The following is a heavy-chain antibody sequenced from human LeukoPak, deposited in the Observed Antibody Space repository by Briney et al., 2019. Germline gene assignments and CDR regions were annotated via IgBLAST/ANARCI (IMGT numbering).Heavy chain of an antibody. J-gene: IGHJ4*02. V-gene: IGHV3-53*01. CDR1: GFTVSSNY. CDR2: IYSGGST. D-gene: IGHD6-19*01. CDR3: ASSTHSSGWQTYYFDY. Sequence: SGGSLRLSCAASGFTVSSNYMSWVRQAPGKGLEWVSVIYSGGSTYYADSVKGRFTISRDNSKNTLYLQMNSLRAEDTAVYYCASSTHSSGWQTYYFDYWGQGTLVTVSS.